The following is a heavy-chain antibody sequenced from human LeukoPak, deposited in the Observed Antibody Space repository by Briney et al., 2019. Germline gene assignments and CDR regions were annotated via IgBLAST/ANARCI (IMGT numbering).Heavy chain of an antibody. Sequence: SETLSLTCTVSGGSISSYYWSWIRQPAGKGLEWIGRIYTSGSTNYNPSLKSRVTISVDTSKNQFSLKLSSVTAADTAVYYCAREGADYVWGSYRSQYYFDYWGQGTLVTVSS. CDR2: IYTSGST. CDR3: AREGADYVWGSYRSQYYFDY. J-gene: IGHJ4*02. CDR1: GGSISSYY. V-gene: IGHV4-4*07. D-gene: IGHD3-16*02.